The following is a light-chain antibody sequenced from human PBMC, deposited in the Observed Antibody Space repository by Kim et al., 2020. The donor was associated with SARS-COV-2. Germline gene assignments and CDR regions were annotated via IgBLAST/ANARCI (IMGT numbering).Light chain of an antibody. CDR2: VEGSGSY. CDR3: ETWDSNIQV. Sequence: SSVKLTCTLSSGPSNYFIAWHQHQPGKAPRFLMKVEGSGSYNKGGGVPDRFSGSRSGTDRYLIISNLQSEDEADYYCETWDSNIQVFGGGTQLTVL. V-gene: IGLV4-60*03. CDR1: SGPSNYF. J-gene: IGLJ3*02.